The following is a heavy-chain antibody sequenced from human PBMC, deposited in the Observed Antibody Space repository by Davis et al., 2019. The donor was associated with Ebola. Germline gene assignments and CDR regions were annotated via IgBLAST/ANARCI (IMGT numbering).Heavy chain of an antibody. Sequence: SLKISCAASGFTFDDYAMHWVRQAPGKGLEWVSGISRNSGSIGYADSVKGRFTISRDNAKNSLYLQMNSLRAEDTALYYCAKAFWSGYHFDYWGQGTLVTVSS. CDR3: AKAFWSGYHFDY. CDR1: GFTFDDYA. J-gene: IGHJ4*02. V-gene: IGHV3-9*01. D-gene: IGHD3-3*01. CDR2: ISRNSGSI.